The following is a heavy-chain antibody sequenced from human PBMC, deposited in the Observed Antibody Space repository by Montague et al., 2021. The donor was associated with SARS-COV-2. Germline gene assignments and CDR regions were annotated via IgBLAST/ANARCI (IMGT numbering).Heavy chain of an antibody. D-gene: IGHD4-11*01. Sequence: SETLSLTCAVSGVSITSTNWWSLVRHPPAKGLGWIGEISYGGIATYNPSLKSRATISMDRSRNLFSLKLSSVTAADTAIYYCAGKVLTVPADYWGQGTLVTVS. CDR1: GVSITSTNW. V-gene: IGHV4-4*02. CDR2: ISYGGIA. J-gene: IGHJ4*02. CDR3: AGKVLTVPADY.